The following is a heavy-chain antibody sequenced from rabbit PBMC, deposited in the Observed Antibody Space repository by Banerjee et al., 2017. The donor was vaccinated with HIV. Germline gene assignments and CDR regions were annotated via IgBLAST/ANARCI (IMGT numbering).Heavy chain of an antibody. CDR2: IYTGSSGST. J-gene: IGHJ4*01. V-gene: IGHV1S45*01. CDR1: GIDFSSSYW. Sequence: QEQLEESGGDLVKPGGTLTLTCKASGIDFSSSYWICWVRQAPGKGLEWIACIYTGSSGSTYYATWAKGRFTISLDNAQNTVDLKMTTLTAADTATYFCGRSPYVDSGSRADLWGQGTLVTVS. CDR3: GRSPYVDSGSRADL. D-gene: IGHD4-2*01.